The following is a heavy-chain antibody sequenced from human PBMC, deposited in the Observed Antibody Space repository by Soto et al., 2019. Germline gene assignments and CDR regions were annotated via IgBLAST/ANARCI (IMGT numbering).Heavy chain of an antibody. Sequence: QVQLVQSGAEVKKPGASVKVSCKASGYTFTNYPMHWVRQAPGQRLEWMGWINAGDGNTKYSQNFRGRVTITRDTSASTAYMELSSLRSEDTAVYYCARDNSTWEVLGYWGQGTLVTVSS. CDR3: ARDNSTWEVLGY. J-gene: IGHJ4*02. V-gene: IGHV1-3*01. CDR2: INAGDGNT. CDR1: GYTFTNYP. D-gene: IGHD1-26*01.